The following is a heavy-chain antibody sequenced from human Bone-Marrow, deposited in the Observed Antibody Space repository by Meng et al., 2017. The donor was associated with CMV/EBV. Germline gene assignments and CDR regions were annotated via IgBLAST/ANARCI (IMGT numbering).Heavy chain of an antibody. CDR3: AKESQYSGSPVDY. J-gene: IGHJ4*02. D-gene: IGHD1-26*01. CDR1: GFTFSSYW. CDR2: INSDGSST. V-gene: IGHV3-74*01. Sequence: GESLKISCAASGFTFSSYWMHWVRQAPGKGLVWVSRINSDGSSTSYADSVKGRFTISRDNAKNTLYLQMSSLRAEDTAVYYCAKESQYSGSPVDYWGQATLVTVSS.